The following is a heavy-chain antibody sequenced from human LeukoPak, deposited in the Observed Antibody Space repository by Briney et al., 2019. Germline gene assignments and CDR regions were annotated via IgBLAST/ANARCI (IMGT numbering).Heavy chain of an antibody. CDR3: AKDLAYAVAATDY. Sequence: GGSLRLSCAASGFTFSSYGMHWVRQAPGKGLEWVAVISYDGSNKYYADSVKGRFTISRDNSKNTLYLQMNSLRAEDTAVYYCAKDLAYAVAATDYWGQGTLVTVSS. CDR1: GFTFSSYG. D-gene: IGHD2-15*01. V-gene: IGHV3-30*18. CDR2: ISYDGSNK. J-gene: IGHJ4*02.